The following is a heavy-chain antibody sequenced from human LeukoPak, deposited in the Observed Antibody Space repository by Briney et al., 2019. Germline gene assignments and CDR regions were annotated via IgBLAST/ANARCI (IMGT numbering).Heavy chain of an antibody. CDR1: GFTFSSYA. D-gene: IGHD6-6*01. J-gene: IGHJ6*03. Sequence: GGSLRLSCAASGFTFSSYAMSWVRQAPGKGLEWVAVISYDGSNKYYADSVKGRFTISRDNTKNTLYLQMNSLRAEDTAVYYCARDRGDSSSSGKGYMDVWGKGTTVTVSS. CDR3: ARDRGDSSSSGKGYMDV. CDR2: ISYDGSNK. V-gene: IGHV3-30-3*01.